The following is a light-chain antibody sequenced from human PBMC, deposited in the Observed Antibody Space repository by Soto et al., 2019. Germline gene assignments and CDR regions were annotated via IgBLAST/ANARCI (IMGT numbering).Light chain of an antibody. J-gene: IGKJ5*01. CDR3: MQARQNPIT. CDR1: QSLLHTNAYNY. Sequence: IVMTQSPLSLPVTPGESASISCRSSQSLLHTNAYNYLDWYLKKPGQSPQLLIYLGSHRASGVPDRFSGRGSGTDFTLKISRVEAEDAGIYYCMQARQNPITFGQGTRLDIK. CDR2: LGS. V-gene: IGKV2-28*01.